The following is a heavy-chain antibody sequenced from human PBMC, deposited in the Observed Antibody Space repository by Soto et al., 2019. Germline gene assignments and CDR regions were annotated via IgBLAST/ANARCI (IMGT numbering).Heavy chain of an antibody. Sequence: PSETLSLTCAVSGGSISSGGYSWSWIRQPPGKGLEWIGYIYHSGSTYYNPSLKSRVTISVDRSKKQFSLKLSSVTAADTAVYYCVRQGIGVLHGLVDVWGQGTTVPVSS. J-gene: IGHJ6*02. CDR2: IYHSGST. D-gene: IGHD3-10*01. CDR3: VRQGIGVLHGLVDV. CDR1: GGSISSGGYS. V-gene: IGHV4-30-2*01.